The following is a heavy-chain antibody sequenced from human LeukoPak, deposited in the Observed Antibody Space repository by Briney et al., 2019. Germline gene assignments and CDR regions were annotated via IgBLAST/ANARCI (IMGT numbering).Heavy chain of an antibody. Sequence: GGSLRLSCAASEFTFSSYWMSWVRQAPGKGLEWVANMKQDGGQIYYLESVKGRFTVSRDNAKNSLYLQMNSLRAEDTAVYYCARLGARQMLEYWGQGTLVTVSS. V-gene: IGHV3-7*01. CDR1: EFTFSSYW. CDR2: MKQDGGQI. CDR3: ARLGARQMLEY. D-gene: IGHD4-17*01. J-gene: IGHJ4*02.